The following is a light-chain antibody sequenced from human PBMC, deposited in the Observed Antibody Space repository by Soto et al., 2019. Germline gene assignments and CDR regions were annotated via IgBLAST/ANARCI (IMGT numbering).Light chain of an antibody. CDR3: QQRSSWPYT. Sequence: EIALTQSPATLSLSPGERATLSCRASQSVSTSFAWYQQKPGQAPRLLIYDASSRATGIPARFSGSGSGTDFTLTISNLEPEDFTVYYCQQRSSWPYTFGQGTKLEI. V-gene: IGKV3-11*01. CDR1: QSVSTS. J-gene: IGKJ2*01. CDR2: DAS.